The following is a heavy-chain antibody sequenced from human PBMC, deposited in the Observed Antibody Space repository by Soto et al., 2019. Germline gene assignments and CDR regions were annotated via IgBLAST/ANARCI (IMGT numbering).Heavy chain of an antibody. V-gene: IGHV4-31*03. CDR1: GGSISSGGYY. Sequence: QVQLQESGPGLVKPSQTLSLTCTVSGGSISSGGYYWSWIRQHPGKGLEWIGYIYYSGSTYYNPSLKSRVTISVDTSKNQFSLKLSSVTAADTAVYYCARSGYCSGGSSYSRPLYGMDVWGQGTTVTVSS. J-gene: IGHJ6*02. CDR3: ARSGYCSGGSSYSRPLYGMDV. CDR2: IYYSGST. D-gene: IGHD2-15*01.